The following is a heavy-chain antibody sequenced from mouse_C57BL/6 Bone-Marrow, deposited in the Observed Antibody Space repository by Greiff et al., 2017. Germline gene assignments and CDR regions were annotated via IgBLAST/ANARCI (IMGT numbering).Heavy chain of an antibody. V-gene: IGHV5-15*01. Sequence: EVQVVESGGGLVQPGGSLKLSCAASGFTFTDYGMAWVRQAPRKGPAWVAFISNLAYSISYADTVTGPFTIPRANAKNTLYMEMSSLGSEDTAMYYCERQFRDGFAYWGQGTLVTVSA. D-gene: IGHD3-3*01. CDR3: ERQFRDGFAY. CDR1: GFTFTDYG. J-gene: IGHJ3*01. CDR2: ISNLAYSI.